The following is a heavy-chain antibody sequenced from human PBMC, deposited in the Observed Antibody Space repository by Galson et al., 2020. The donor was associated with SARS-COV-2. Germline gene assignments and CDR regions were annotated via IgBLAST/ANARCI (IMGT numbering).Heavy chain of an antibody. CDR2: IYTSGNT. Sequence: SETLSLTCTVSGGSISSGSYYWSWIRQPAGKGLEWIGRIYTSGNTNYNPSLKSRVTISVDTSKNQFSLKLSSVTAADTAVYYCARDLDYYYGSGSAFDIWGQGTMVTVSS. J-gene: IGHJ3*02. D-gene: IGHD3-10*01. CDR1: GGSISSGSYY. V-gene: IGHV4-61*02. CDR3: ARDLDYYYGSGSAFDI.